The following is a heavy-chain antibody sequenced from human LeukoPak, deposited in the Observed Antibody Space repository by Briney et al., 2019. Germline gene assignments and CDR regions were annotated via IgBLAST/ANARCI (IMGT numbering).Heavy chain of an antibody. V-gene: IGHV4-59*08. D-gene: IGHD1-26*01. CDR2: MYYSGSI. Sequence: SETLSLTCTVSGGSMSSYYWSWIRQPPGKGLEWIGYMYYSGSINYNPSLKSRVAISVDTSKSQFSLRLSSVTAADTAVYYCARGEGYSGNWYPYFDYWGQGALVTVSS. CDR1: GGSMSSYY. CDR3: ARGEGYSGNWYPYFDY. J-gene: IGHJ4*02.